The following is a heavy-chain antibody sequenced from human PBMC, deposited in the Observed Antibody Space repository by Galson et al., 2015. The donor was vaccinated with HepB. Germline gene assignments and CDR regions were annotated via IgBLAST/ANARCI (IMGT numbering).Heavy chain of an antibody. CDR2: IYTSGST. Sequence: ETLSLTSTVSGGSISSYYWSWIRQPAGKGLEWIGRIYTSGSTNYNPPLKSRVTMSVDTSKNQFSLKLSSVTAADTAVYYCAREGPHYYGSGSYYPTYYFDYWGQGTLVTVSS. CDR1: GGSISSYY. D-gene: IGHD3-10*01. V-gene: IGHV4-4*07. J-gene: IGHJ4*02. CDR3: AREGPHYYGSGSYYPTYYFDY.